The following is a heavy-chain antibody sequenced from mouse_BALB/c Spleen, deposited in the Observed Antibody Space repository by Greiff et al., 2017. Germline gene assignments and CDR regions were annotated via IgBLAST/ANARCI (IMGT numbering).Heavy chain of an antibody. J-gene: IGHJ2*01. V-gene: IGHV1-80*01. D-gene: IGHD2-4*01. CDR1: GYAFSSYW. CDR2: IYPGDGDT. CDR3: ARGRDDYEDY. Sequence: VQLQQSGAELVRPGSSVKISCKASGYAFSSYWMNWVKQRPGQGLEWIGQIYPGDGDTNYNGKFKGKATLTADKSSSTAYMQLSSLTSEDSAVYFCARGRDDYEDYWGQGTTLTVSS.